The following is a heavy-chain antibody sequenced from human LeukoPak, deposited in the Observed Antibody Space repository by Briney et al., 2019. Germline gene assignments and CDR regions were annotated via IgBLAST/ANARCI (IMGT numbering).Heavy chain of an antibody. V-gene: IGHV3-7*01. CDR3: ARDKLEYSSSWYLDY. Sequence: GGSLRLSCAASGFTFSASWMTWVRQAPGKGPEWVANIKKDGSEKYYVDSVKGRFTISRDNAERSLFLQMNSLTAEDTAVYYCARDKLEYSSSWYLDYWGQGTLVTVSS. CDR2: IKKDGSEK. D-gene: IGHD6-13*01. CDR1: GFTFSASW. J-gene: IGHJ4*02.